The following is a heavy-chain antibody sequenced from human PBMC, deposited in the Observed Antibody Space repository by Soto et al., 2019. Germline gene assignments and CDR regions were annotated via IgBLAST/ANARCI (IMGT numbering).Heavy chain of an antibody. J-gene: IGHJ4*02. Sequence: GASVKVSCKASGGTFSSYTISWVRQAPGQGLEWMGRIIPILGIANYAQKFQGRVTITADKSTSTAYMELSSLRSEDTAVYYCARVIAAAGTSSYYYFDYWGQGTLVTVSS. V-gene: IGHV1-69*02. CDR2: IIPILGIA. D-gene: IGHD6-13*01. CDR1: GGTFSSYT. CDR3: ARVIAAAGTSSYYYFDY.